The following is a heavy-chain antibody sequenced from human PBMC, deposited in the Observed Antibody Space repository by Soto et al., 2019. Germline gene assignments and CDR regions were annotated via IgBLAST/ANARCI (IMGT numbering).Heavy chain of an antibody. Sequence: ASVKVSCKASGGTFSSYAISWVRQAPGQGLEWMGGIIPIFGTANYAQKFQGRATITADESTSTAYMELSSPRSEDTAVYYCPRGEQYSNHNVFLPPHYYYGMDVWGQGTTVTVSS. J-gene: IGHJ6*02. CDR3: PRGEQYSNHNVFLPPHYYYGMDV. V-gene: IGHV1-69*13. CDR2: IIPIFGTA. D-gene: IGHD4-4*01. CDR1: GGTFSSYA.